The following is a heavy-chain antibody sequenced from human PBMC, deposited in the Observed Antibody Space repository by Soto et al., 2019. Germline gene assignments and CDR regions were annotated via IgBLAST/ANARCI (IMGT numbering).Heavy chain of an antibody. CDR1: GYTLTELS. CDR3: ATERGRIAAAVLESGYYYYGMDV. D-gene: IGHD6-13*01. Sequence: GASVKVSCKVSGYTLTELSMHWVRQAPGKGLEWMGGFDPEDGETIYAQKFQGRVTMTEDTSTDTAYMELSSLRSEDTAVYYCATERGRIAAAVLESGYYYYGMDVWGQGTKVTVSS. J-gene: IGHJ6*02. CDR2: FDPEDGET. V-gene: IGHV1-24*01.